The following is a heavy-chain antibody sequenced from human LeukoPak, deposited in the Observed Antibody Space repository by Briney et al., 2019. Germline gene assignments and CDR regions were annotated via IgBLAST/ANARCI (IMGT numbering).Heavy chain of an antibody. V-gene: IGHV3-21*01. D-gene: IGHD6-19*01. J-gene: IGHJ4*02. Sequence: GGPLRLSCAASGFTFSSYSMNWVRQAPGKGLEWVSSISSSSSYIYYADSVKGRFTISRDNAKNSLYLQMNSLRAEDTAVYYCARDLPSGYSSGWDYYWGQGTLVTVSS. CDR3: ARDLPSGYSSGWDYY. CDR1: GFTFSSYS. CDR2: ISSSSSYI.